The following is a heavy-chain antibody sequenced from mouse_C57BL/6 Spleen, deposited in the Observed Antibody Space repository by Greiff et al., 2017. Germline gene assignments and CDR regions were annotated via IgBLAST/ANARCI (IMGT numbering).Heavy chain of an antibody. Sequence: VQLQQSGAELAKPGASVKLSCKASGYTFTSYWMHWVKQRPGQGLEWIGYINPSSGYTKYNQKFKDKATLTADNSSSTAYMQLSSLTYEDSAVYYCARDGDYRGDYYYAMDDWGKGTSVTVSS. D-gene: IGHD2-4*01. CDR1: GYTFTSYW. CDR3: ARDGDYRGDYYYAMDD. J-gene: IGHJ4*01. CDR2: INPSSGYT. V-gene: IGHV1-7*01.